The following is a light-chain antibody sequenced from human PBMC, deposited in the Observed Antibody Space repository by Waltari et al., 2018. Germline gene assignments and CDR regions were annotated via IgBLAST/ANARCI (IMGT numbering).Light chain of an antibody. Sequence: EVTPVPSLSPCAVGTVTLTCAYSSGSPSTTSYAPRYHQTPVQAPDTLVYKAYARSSGVPDRFSGSILGNTAALTITGAQADDESEYYCALYMGSGIWVFGGGNRLTVL. V-gene: IGLV8-61*01. CDR3: ALYMGSGIWV. CDR1: SGSPSTTSY. CDR2: KAY. J-gene: IGLJ3*02.